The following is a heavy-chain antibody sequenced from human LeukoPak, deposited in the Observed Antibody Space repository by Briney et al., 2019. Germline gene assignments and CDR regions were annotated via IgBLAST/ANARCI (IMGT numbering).Heavy chain of an antibody. Sequence: GGSLRLSCTASGFTFGDYAMRWFRQAPGKGLEWVGFIRSKAYGGTTEYAASVKGIFTISRDDSKSIAYLQMNSLKTEDTAVYYCTREDVAVAGRIDYWGQGTLVTVSS. CDR3: TREDVAVAGRIDY. D-gene: IGHD6-19*01. CDR2: IRSKAYGGTT. CDR1: GFTFGDYA. J-gene: IGHJ4*02. V-gene: IGHV3-49*03.